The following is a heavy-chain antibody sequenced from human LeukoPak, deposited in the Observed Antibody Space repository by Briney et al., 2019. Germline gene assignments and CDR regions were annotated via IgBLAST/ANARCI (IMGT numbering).Heavy chain of an antibody. V-gene: IGHV5-51*01. CDR2: IYPGDSDT. Sequence: GESLKISCQGSGYSFTTYWIGWVRQMPGKGLEWMGIIYPGDSDTRYSPSFQGQVTISADKSISTAYLQWSSLKASDTAMYYCARFSPELRYFDWLSSMYMDVWGKGTTVTVSS. D-gene: IGHD3-9*01. CDR3: ARFSPELRYFDWLSSMYMDV. CDR1: GYSFTTYW. J-gene: IGHJ6*03.